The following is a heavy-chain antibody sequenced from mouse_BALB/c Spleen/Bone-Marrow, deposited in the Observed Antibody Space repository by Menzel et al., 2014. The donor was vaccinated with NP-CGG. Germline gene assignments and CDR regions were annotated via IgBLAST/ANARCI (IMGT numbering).Heavy chain of an antibody. CDR2: IDPANGNT. Sequence: DVQLQESGAELVKPGASVKLSCTASGFNIKDTYMHWVKQRPEQGLEWIGRIDPANGNTKYDPKFQGKATITADTSSNTAYLQLSSLTSEDTAVYYCARYGNYCYAMDYWGQGTSVTVSS. V-gene: IGHV14-3*02. D-gene: IGHD2-1*01. J-gene: IGHJ4*01. CDR3: ARYGNYCYAMDY. CDR1: GFNIKDTY.